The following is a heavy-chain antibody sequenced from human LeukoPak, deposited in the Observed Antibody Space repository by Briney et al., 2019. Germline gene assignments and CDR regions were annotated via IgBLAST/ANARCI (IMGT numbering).Heavy chain of an antibody. J-gene: IGHJ4*02. V-gene: IGHV3-33*08. CDR3: ARDNTYSFDY. D-gene: IGHD2/OR15-2a*01. CDR1: GFTLSSYG. Sequence: PGGSLRLSCAASGFTLSSYGMHWVRQAPGKGLECVAVIWYDGSNKYYADSVKGRFTISRDNSKNTLYLQMNSLRAEDTAVYYCARDNTYSFDYWGQGTLVTVSS. CDR2: IWYDGSNK.